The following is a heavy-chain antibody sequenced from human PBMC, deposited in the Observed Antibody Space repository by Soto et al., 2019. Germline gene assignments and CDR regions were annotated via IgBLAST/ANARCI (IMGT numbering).Heavy chain of an antibody. CDR3: AKDCGVRQCITMVRGARNRNYYYYGMDV. Sequence: QPGGSLRLSCASSGCTFSSDAMSWVRQAPGKGLEWVSAISGSGGSTYYADSVKGRFTISRDNSKNTLYLQMNSLRAEDTAVYYCAKDCGVRQCITMVRGARNRNYYYYGMDVWGQGTTVTVSS. CDR2: ISGSGGST. CDR1: GCTFSSDA. D-gene: IGHD3-10*01. V-gene: IGHV3-23*01. J-gene: IGHJ6*02.